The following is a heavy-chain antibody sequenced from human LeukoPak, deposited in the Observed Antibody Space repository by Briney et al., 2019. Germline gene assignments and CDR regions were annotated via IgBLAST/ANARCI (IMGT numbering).Heavy chain of an antibody. CDR1: GFTFSSYA. CDR2: ISPSGDGT. V-gene: IGHV3-23*01. J-gene: IGHJ5*02. CDR3: AKDAVYGDHTMKYNWFDP. D-gene: IGHD4-17*01. Sequence: GGSLRLSCAASGFTFSSYAMNWVRQAPGKGLEWVSVISPSGDGTYSADTVKGRFTISRDNSNNTLYLQMNSLRAEDTAVYYCAKDAVYGDHTMKYNWFDPWGQGALVTVSS.